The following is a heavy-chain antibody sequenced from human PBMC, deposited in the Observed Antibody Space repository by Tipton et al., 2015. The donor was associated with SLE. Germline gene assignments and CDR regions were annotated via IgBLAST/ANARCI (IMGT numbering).Heavy chain of an antibody. Sequence: SLRLSCAASGFTFSTYWMSWVRQAPGKGLEWVANIWQDGGQKYYVDSVKGRFTISRDNAKNSLYLQMNNLRPEDTAVYYCARDAYGDSTVLLDYWGQGTLVTVSS. J-gene: IGHJ4*02. D-gene: IGHD4-17*01. CDR2: IWQDGGQK. CDR1: GFTFSTYW. CDR3: ARDAYGDSTVLLDY. V-gene: IGHV3-7*03.